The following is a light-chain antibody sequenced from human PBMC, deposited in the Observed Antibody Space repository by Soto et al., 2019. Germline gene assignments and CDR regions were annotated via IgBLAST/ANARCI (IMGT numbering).Light chain of an antibody. J-gene: IGLJ3*02. CDR2: DVS. CDR1: SSDVGTYNY. CDR3: CSYAGSYTWV. Sequence: QSALPQPRSVSGSPGQSVTISCTGTSSDVGTYNYVSWYQQQPGKAPKLMVYDVSERPSGVPDRFSGSKSGNSASLTISGLQAEDEADYHCCSYAGSYTWVFGGGTKLTVL. V-gene: IGLV2-11*01.